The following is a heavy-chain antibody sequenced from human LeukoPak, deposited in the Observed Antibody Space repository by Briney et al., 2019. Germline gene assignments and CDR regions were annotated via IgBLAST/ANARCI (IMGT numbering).Heavy chain of an antibody. Sequence: PSETLSLTCTVSGGSISSSSYYWGWIRQPPGKGLEWIGSIYYSGSTYYNPSLKSRVTISVDTSKNQFSLKLSSVTAADTAVYYCARDKTPNYYGSGRGLLDYWGQGTLVTVSS. D-gene: IGHD3-10*01. CDR1: GGSISSSSYY. CDR2: IYYSGST. CDR3: ARDKTPNYYGSGRGLLDY. J-gene: IGHJ4*02. V-gene: IGHV4-39*07.